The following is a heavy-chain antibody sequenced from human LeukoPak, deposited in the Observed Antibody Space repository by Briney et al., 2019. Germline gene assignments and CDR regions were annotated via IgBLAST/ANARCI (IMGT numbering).Heavy chain of an antibody. Sequence: GGSLRLSCAASGFTFSSYAMHWVRQAPGKGLEWVAVISYDGSNKYYADSVKGRFTISRDNSKNTLYLQMNSLRAEDTAVYYCAKDLGMEWELPPGGFDYWGQGTLVTVSS. V-gene: IGHV3-30*04. J-gene: IGHJ4*02. CDR3: AKDLGMEWELPPGGFDY. D-gene: IGHD1-26*01. CDR2: ISYDGSNK. CDR1: GFTFSSYA.